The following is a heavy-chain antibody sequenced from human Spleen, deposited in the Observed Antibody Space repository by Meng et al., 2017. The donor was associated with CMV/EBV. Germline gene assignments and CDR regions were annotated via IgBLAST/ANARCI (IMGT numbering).Heavy chain of an antibody. CDR3: AKAPYSGGFDS. D-gene: IGHD2-15*01. Sequence: GESLKISCTASGFTFSKCGMHWVRQAPGKGLEWVAVIWYDGSEEYYADNVKVRFTISRDNYRHMLYLQMNNLRAEDTAVYYCAKAPYSGGFDSWGQGTLVTVSS. J-gene: IGHJ4*02. V-gene: IGHV3-33*03. CDR1: GFTFSKCG. CDR2: IWYDGSEE.